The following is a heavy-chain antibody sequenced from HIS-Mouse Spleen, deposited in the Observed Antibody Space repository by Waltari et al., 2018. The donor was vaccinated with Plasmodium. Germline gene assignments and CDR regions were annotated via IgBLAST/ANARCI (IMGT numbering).Heavy chain of an antibody. Sequence: QVQLVQSGAEVKKPGASVKVSCKASGYTFTGYYMHWVRQAPGQGLEWMGWINPNMGVPNFAQKFQGRVTMTRDTSISTAYMELSRLRSDDTAVYYCARVLGYKAAAGTFVEYFQHWGQGTLVTVSS. D-gene: IGHD6-13*01. V-gene: IGHV1-2*02. J-gene: IGHJ1*01. CDR2: INPNMGVP. CDR1: GYTFTGYY. CDR3: ARVLGYKAAAGTFVEYFQH.